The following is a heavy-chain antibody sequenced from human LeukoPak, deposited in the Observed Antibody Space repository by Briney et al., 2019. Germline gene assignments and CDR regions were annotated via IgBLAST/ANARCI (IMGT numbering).Heavy chain of an antibody. CDR3: ARDRRAAGDYYYYYMDV. Sequence: PGGSLRLSCAASGFTFSSYGMSWFRQAPGKGRGWVPTIKQDGSEKYYVDSVKGRFTISRDNAKNSLYLQMNSLRAEDTAVYYCARDRRAAGDYYYYYMDVWGKGTTVTVSS. CDR1: GFTFSSYG. V-gene: IGHV3-7*01. J-gene: IGHJ6*03. D-gene: IGHD1-1*01. CDR2: IKQDGSEK.